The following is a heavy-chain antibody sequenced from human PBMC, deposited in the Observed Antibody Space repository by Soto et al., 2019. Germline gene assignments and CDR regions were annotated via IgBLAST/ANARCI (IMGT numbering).Heavy chain of an antibody. J-gene: IGHJ6*02. Sequence: VASVKVSCKASGHSIKNYYIHWVRQAPGQGLEWMGVFDPSGVWTSYAQKFQGRVTMTRDTSTSTVHMDVSSLRSEDTALYYCASADSGDYGINYYGLDVWGQGTTVTVSS. D-gene: IGHD4-17*01. CDR1: GHSIKNYY. CDR3: ASADSGDYGINYYGLDV. CDR2: FDPSGVWT. V-gene: IGHV1-46*02.